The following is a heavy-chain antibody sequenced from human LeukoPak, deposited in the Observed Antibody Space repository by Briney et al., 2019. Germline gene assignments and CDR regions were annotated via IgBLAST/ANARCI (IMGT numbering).Heavy chain of an antibody. CDR3: ARDAQRGFDYSNSLQY. V-gene: IGHV3-33*01. Sequence: GTSLRLSCAASGFICSHYALHWVRQAPGKGLEWVAVIWSDGTNRYYGDSVEGRFSISRDDSQKRVFLQMNNLRADDTAVYYCARDAQRGFDYSNSLQYWGQGALVTVSS. D-gene: IGHD4-11*01. CDR2: IWSDGTNR. J-gene: IGHJ4*02. CDR1: GFICSHYA.